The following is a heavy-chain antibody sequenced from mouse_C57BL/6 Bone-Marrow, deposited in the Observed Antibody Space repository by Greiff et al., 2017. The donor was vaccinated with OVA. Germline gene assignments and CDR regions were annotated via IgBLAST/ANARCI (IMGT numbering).Heavy chain of an antibody. V-gene: IGHV1-26*01. CDR1: GYTFTDYY. CDR2: INPNNGGT. CDR3: ARLITTVVATDAMDY. Sequence: VQLQQSGPELVKPGASVKISCKASGYTFTDYYMNWVKQSHGKSLEWIGDINPNNGGTSYNQKFKGKATLTVDKSSSTAYMELRSLTSEDSAVYYCARLITTVVATDAMDYWGQGTSVTVSS. D-gene: IGHD1-1*01. J-gene: IGHJ4*01.